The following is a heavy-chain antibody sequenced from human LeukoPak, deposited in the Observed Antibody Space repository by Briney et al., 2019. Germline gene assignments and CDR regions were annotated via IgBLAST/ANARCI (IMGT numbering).Heavy chain of an antibody. J-gene: IGHJ5*02. CDR2: ITSNSDDT. Sequence: GGSLRLSCEASGFILSSYSLNWVRQAPGKGLECVASITSNSDDTHYAGSVTGRFTISRDNARNSVYLQMNSLRAEDTAVYYCARDGVPGHCGNDVCSYHWFDPWGQGTLATVSS. V-gene: IGHV3-21*01. D-gene: IGHD4-23*01. CDR1: GFILSSYS. CDR3: ARDGVPGHCGNDVCSYHWFDP.